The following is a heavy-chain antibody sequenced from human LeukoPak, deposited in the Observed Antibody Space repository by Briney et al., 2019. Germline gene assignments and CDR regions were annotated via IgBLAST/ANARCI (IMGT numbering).Heavy chain of an antibody. V-gene: IGHV3-21*04. CDR1: GFTFSSYS. D-gene: IGHD5-12*01. J-gene: IGHJ2*01. CDR3: ARDRVGGYDYAYFDL. Sequence: PGGSLRLSCAASGFTFSSYSMNWVRQAPGKGLEWVSSISSSSSYIYYADSVKGRFTISRDNAKNSLYLQMNSLRAEDTAVYYCARDRVGGYDYAYFDLWGRGTLVTVSS. CDR2: ISSSSSYI.